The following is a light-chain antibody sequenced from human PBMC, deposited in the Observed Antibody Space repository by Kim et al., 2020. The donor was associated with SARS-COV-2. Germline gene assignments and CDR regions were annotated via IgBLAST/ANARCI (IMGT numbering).Light chain of an antibody. CDR1: QSISSW. CDR3: QQYNSYWLNT. V-gene: IGKV1-5*03. CDR2: KAS. Sequence: DIQMTQSPSTLSASVGDRVTITCRASQSISSWLAWYQQKPGKAPKLLIYKASSLESGVPSRFSGSGSGTEFTLTISSLQPDDFATYYCQQYNSYWLNTFGPGTKVDIK. J-gene: IGKJ3*01.